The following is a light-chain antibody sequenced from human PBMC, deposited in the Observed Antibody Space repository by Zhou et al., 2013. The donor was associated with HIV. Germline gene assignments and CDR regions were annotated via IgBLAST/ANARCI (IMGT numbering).Light chain of an antibody. CDR1: QDISNY. J-gene: IGKJ2*01. Sequence: DIQMTQSPSSLSGSVGDRVTITCQASQDISNYLNWYQQKPGKAPKLLIYEGSTLETGVPSRFSGSGSGADFTLTINSLQPEDFATYFCQQSYSVPPTFGQGTKLEI. CDR2: EGS. V-gene: IGKV1-39*01. CDR3: QQSYSVPPT.